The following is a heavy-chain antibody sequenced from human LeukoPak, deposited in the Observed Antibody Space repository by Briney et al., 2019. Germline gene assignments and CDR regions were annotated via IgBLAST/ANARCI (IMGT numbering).Heavy chain of an antibody. CDR1: GGSISSYY. D-gene: IGHD5-18*01. J-gene: IGHJ3*02. CDR2: IYYSGST. Sequence: SETLSLTCTVSGGSISSYYWSWIRQPPGKGLEWIGYIYYSGSTNYNPSLRSRVSISVDTSKNQFSLKLRSVTAADTAVYYCARYTAMVAFHAHGFDIWGRGTMVTVS. CDR3: ARYTAMVAFHAHGFDI. V-gene: IGHV4-59*01.